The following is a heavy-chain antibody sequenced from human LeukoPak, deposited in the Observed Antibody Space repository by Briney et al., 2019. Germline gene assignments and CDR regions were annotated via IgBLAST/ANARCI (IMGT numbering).Heavy chain of an antibody. CDR2: ISAYNGNT. J-gene: IGHJ4*02. CDR1: GYTFTSYG. V-gene: IGHV1-18*01. D-gene: IGHD1-26*01. Sequence: GASVKVSCKASGYTFTSYGISWVRQAPGQGLEWMGWISAYNGNTNYAQKFQGRVTMTTDTSTSTAYMELRSLRSDDAAVYYCARDAHSGSYGYWGQGTLVTVSS. CDR3: ARDAHSGSYGY.